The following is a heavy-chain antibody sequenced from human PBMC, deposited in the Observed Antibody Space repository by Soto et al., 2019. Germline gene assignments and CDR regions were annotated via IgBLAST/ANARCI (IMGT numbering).Heavy chain of an antibody. Sequence: QITLKESGPTLVKPTQTLTLTCTFSGFSFGVSGVGMGWIRQPPGRALEWLGLVFWNDDKRYSPSLESRLTLTKDTSNNQVVLTVTNLDPGDTGTYYCARAYTYDFDHWGQGTLVTVSS. D-gene: IGHD2-21*01. CDR1: GFSFGVSGVG. CDR3: ARAYTYDFDH. V-gene: IGHV2-5*01. CDR2: VFWNDDK. J-gene: IGHJ4*02.